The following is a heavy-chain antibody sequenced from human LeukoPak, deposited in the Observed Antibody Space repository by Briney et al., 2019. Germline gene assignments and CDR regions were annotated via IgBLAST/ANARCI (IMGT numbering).Heavy chain of an antibody. J-gene: IGHJ6*03. V-gene: IGHV7-4-1*02. CDR2: INTNTGNP. CDR3: AREGIAVGDYYYYMDV. D-gene: IGHD6-19*01. Sequence: ASVKVSCKASGYTFTSYAMNWVRQAPGQGLEWMGWINTNTGNPTYAQGFTGRFVFSLDTSVSTAYLQISSLKAGDTAVYYCAREGIAVGDYYYYMDVWGKGTTVTVSS. CDR1: GYTFTSYA.